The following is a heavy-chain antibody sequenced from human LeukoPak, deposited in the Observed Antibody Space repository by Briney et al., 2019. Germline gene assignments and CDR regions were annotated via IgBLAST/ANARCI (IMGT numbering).Heavy chain of an antibody. J-gene: IGHJ5*02. D-gene: IGHD2-15*01. V-gene: IGHV1-69*06. CDR1: GYTFTSYD. CDR3: ARYCSGGSCPFDP. CDR2: IIPIFGTA. Sequence: GASVKVSCKASGYTFTSYDISWVRQAPGQGLEWMGGIIPIFGTANYAQKFQGRVTITADKSTSTAYMELSSLRSEDTAVYYCARYCSGGSCPFDPWGQGTLVTVSS.